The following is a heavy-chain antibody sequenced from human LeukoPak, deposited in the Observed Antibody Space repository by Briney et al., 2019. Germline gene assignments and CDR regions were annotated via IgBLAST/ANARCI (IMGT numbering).Heavy chain of an antibody. V-gene: IGHV3-74*01. Sequence: GGSLRLSCAASGFTFSSYWMHWVRQAPGKGLVWVSRIYVDGRTTNYADSVKGRFTISRDNAKNTVYLEMNSLSVEDTATYYCIRDFRSADLWGQGTLVTVTS. CDR2: IYVDGRTT. CDR3: IRDFRSADL. CDR1: GFTFSSYW. J-gene: IGHJ5*02.